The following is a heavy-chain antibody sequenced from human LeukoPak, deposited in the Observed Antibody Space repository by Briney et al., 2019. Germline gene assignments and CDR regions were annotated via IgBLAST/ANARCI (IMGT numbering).Heavy chain of an antibody. CDR2: ISSCSSSYI. D-gene: IGHD3-22*01. CDR3: ARDSRLYYYDSSGSELDD. V-gene: IGHV3-21*01. J-gene: IGHJ4*02. CDR1: GFTFSSYS. Sequence: GGSLRLSCAASGFTFSSYSMNWVRQAPGKGLEWVSSISSCSSSYIYYADSVKGRFTISRDNAKNSLYLQMNSLRAEDTAVYYCARDSRLYYYDSSGSELDDWGQGTLVTVSS.